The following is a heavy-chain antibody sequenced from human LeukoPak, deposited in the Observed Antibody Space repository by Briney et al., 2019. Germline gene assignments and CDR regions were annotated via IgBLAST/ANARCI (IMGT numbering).Heavy chain of an antibody. Sequence: GASVKVSCKASGYTFTSYGISWVRQDPGQGLEWMGWISAYNGNTNYAQKLQGRVTMTTDTSTSTAYMELRSLRSDDTAVYYCARGSQWLVQYYFDYWGQGTLVTVSS. CDR2: ISAYNGNT. J-gene: IGHJ4*02. D-gene: IGHD6-19*01. CDR1: GYTFTSYG. V-gene: IGHV1-18*01. CDR3: ARGSQWLVQYYFDY.